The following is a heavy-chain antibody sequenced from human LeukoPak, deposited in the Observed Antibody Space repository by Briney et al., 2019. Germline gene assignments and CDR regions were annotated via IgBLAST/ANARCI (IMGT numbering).Heavy chain of an antibody. V-gene: IGHV7-4-1*02. D-gene: IGHD3-3*01. CDR2: INTNTGNP. CDR3: ARRNDFWSGYYHGRSMDV. J-gene: IGHJ6*02. Sequence: ASVNVSCKASGYTFTSYAMNWVRQAPGQGLEWMGWINTNTGNPTYAQGFTGRFVFSLDTSVSTAYLQISSLKAEDTAVYYCARRNDFWSGYYHGRSMDVWGQGTTVTVSS. CDR1: GYTFTSYA.